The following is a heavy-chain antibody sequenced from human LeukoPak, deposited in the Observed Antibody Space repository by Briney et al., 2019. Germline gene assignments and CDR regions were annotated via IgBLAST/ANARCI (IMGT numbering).Heavy chain of an antibody. Sequence: SETLSLTCTVSGCTISSYYWSWIRQPAGKGLEWIARIYTSGSTNYNPSLKSRGSMSEDTSKNQCFLKLSSVSAADMDVYYCARDRHIVVVTARRRNWFDPWGQGTLVTVSS. CDR3: ARDRHIVVVTARRRNWFDP. D-gene: IGHD2-21*02. CDR2: IYTSGST. V-gene: IGHV4-4*07. J-gene: IGHJ5*02. CDR1: GCTISSYY.